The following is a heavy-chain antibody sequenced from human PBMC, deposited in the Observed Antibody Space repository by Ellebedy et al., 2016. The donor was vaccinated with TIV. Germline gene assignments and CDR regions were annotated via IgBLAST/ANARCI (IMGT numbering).Heavy chain of an antibody. CDR3: VKAWGD. Sequence: GESLNISCSAPGVSISSYAMHWLRQAPGKGLEYISAIVSNGDSTYYANSVKGRFTISRDNSKNTLYLQMSSRRPEDSAVYYCVKAWGDWGQGTLVTVSS. J-gene: IGHJ4*02. V-gene: IGHV3-64D*06. D-gene: IGHD3-16*01. CDR2: IVSNGDST. CDR1: GVSISSYA.